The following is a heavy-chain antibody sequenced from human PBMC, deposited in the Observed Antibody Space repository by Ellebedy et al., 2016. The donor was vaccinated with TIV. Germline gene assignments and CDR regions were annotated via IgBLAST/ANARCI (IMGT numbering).Heavy chain of an antibody. D-gene: IGHD2-8*01. CDR1: RYMFSAYY. J-gene: IGHJ4*02. V-gene: IGHV1-2*02. Sequence: ASVKVSXKASRYMFSAYYMHWVRQVPGQGLEWMGWINLYSGDTMYAQKFQGRVTMTADTSTTTGYMELRSLTSDDTAMYYCARDIEWRVDYWGQGTLVTVSS. CDR2: INLYSGDT. CDR3: ARDIEWRVDY.